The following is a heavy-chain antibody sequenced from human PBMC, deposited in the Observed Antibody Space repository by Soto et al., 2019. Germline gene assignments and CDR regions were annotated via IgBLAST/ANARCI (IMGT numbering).Heavy chain of an antibody. Sequence: QVQLQESGPGLVKPSETLSLTCSVSGGSISSYYWSWIRQSPGKGLEWIGYIYSSGSTNYNPTLKSRVTISVDTSKTQFSLKLSSVTAADTAVYYCARDLPPSYDSSGYSVFDIWGQGTMVTVSS. CDR1: GGSISSYY. CDR3: ARDLPPSYDSSGYSVFDI. CDR2: IYSSGST. V-gene: IGHV4-59*01. D-gene: IGHD3-22*01. J-gene: IGHJ3*02.